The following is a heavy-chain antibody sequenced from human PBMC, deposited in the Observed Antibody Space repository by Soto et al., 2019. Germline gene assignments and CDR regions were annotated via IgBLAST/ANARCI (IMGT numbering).Heavy chain of an antibody. Sequence: GASVKFSCKASGYTFTSYGISWVRQAPGQGLEWMGWISAYNGNTNYAQKLQGRVTMTTDTSTSTAYMELRSLRSDDTAVYYCARDRRITIFGPDYYYGMDVWGQGTTVTVSS. J-gene: IGHJ6*02. V-gene: IGHV1-18*01. CDR2: ISAYNGNT. D-gene: IGHD3-3*01. CDR1: GYTFTSYG. CDR3: ARDRRITIFGPDYYYGMDV.